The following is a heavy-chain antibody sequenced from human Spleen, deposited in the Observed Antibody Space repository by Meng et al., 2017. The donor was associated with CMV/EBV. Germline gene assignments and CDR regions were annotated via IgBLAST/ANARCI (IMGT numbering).Heavy chain of an antibody. V-gene: IGHV1-2*02. CDR3: ARAFSYYYGMDV. CDR2: IKLDSGGT. Sequence: ASVKVSCKASGYSFTGYYMHWLRQAPGQGLEWMGWIKLDSGGTKYAQKFQGRVTLTRDTSINTAYMELSRLRHDDTAVYYCARAFSYYYGMDVWGQGTTVTVSS. CDR1: GYSFTGYY. J-gene: IGHJ6*02.